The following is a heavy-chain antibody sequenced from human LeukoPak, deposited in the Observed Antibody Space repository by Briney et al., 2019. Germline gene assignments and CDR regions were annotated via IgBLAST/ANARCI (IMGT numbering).Heavy chain of an antibody. V-gene: IGHV3-30*18. J-gene: IGHJ6*02. Sequence: GGSLRLSCAASGFTFSSYGMRWVRQAPGKGLEWVAVISYDGSNKYYADSVKGRFTISRDNSKNTLYLQMNSLRAEDTAVYYCAKYSSLPPYYYYGMDVWGQGTTVTVSS. CDR3: AKYSSLPPYYYYGMDV. D-gene: IGHD2-15*01. CDR2: ISYDGSNK. CDR1: GFTFSSYG.